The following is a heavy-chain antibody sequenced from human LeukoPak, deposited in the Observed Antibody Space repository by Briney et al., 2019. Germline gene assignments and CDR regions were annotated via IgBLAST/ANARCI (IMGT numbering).Heavy chain of an antibody. V-gene: IGHV5-51*01. CDR2: IYPADSDT. CDR1: GYSFTSYW. CDR3: ARQQWPYYFDH. J-gene: IGHJ4*02. Sequence: PGESLKISCKSSGYSFTSYWIGWVRQTPGKGLEWMGIIYPADSDTRYSPSFQGQVTISADKSISTAYLQWTSLKASDTAMYYCARQQWPYYFDHWGQGTLVTVSS. D-gene: IGHD6-19*01.